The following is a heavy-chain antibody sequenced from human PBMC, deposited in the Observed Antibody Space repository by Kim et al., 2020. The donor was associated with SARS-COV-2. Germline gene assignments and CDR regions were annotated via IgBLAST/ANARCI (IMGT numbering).Heavy chain of an antibody. V-gene: IGHV3-74*01. J-gene: IGHJ6*02. CDR2: INSDGSST. CDR3: ASLWLGRGRMDV. D-gene: IGHD5-18*01. Sequence: GGSLRLSCAASGFTFSSYWMHWVRQAPGKGLVWVSRINSDGSSTSYADSVKGRFTISRDNAKNTLYLQMNSLRAEDTAVYYCASLWLGRGRMDVWGQGTTVTVSS. CDR1: GFTFSSYW.